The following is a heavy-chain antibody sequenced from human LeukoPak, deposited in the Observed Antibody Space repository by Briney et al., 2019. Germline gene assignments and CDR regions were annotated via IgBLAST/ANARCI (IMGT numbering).Heavy chain of an antibody. D-gene: IGHD3-22*01. CDR1: WFTVKNQE. Sequence: PGGSPRPSLAAPWFTVKNQENNWVRQAPGKGLEWVSVIYSGGSTYYADSVKGRFTISSDNSKNTLYLQMNSLRAEDTAGYYFSRDGHAYESSGSYYACDNWGQGTMVTVSS. CDR3: SRDGHAYESSGSYYACDN. V-gene: IGHV3-53*01. CDR2: IYSGGST. J-gene: IGHJ3*02.